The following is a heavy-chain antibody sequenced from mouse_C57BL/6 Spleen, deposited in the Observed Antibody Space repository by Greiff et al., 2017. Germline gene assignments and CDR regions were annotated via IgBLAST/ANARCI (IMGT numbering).Heavy chain of an antibody. CDR1: GYTFTSYW. V-gene: IGHV1-69*01. CDR2: IDPSDSYT. D-gene: IGHD1-1*01. Sequence: VQLQQPGAELVMPGASVKLSCKASGYTFTSYWMHWVKQRPGQGLEWIGEIDPSDSYTNYNQKFKGKSTLTVDKSSSTAYMQLSSLTSEDSAVYYCAREGGYYGSRSGFAYWGQGTLGTVSA. J-gene: IGHJ3*01. CDR3: AREGGYYGSRSGFAY.